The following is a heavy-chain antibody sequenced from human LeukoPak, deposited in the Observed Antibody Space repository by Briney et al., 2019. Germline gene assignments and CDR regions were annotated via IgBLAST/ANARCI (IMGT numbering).Heavy chain of an antibody. V-gene: IGHV4-34*01. D-gene: IGHD4-17*01. CDR2: INHSGST. CDR3: ARVHGPLDY. J-gene: IGHJ4*02. CDR1: GGSFSGYY. Sequence: PSETLSLTCAVYGGSFSGYYWSWIRQPPGKGLEWIGEINHSGSTNYNSSLKSRVTVSVDTSKNQFSLKISSVTAADTAVYFCARVHGPLDYWGQGILVTVSS.